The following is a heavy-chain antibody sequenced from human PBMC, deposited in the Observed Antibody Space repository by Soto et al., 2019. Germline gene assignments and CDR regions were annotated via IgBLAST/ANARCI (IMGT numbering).Heavy chain of an antibody. CDR3: ARVGRDYGDTFDY. Sequence: SETLSLTCPVSGGSISSYYWSWIRQPPGRGLEWIGYIYYSGSTNYNPSLKGRVTISVDTSKNQFSLKLSSVTAADTAVYYCARVGRDYGDTFDYWGQGTLVTVSS. D-gene: IGHD4-17*01. V-gene: IGHV4-59*01. CDR2: IYYSGST. CDR1: GGSISSYY. J-gene: IGHJ4*02.